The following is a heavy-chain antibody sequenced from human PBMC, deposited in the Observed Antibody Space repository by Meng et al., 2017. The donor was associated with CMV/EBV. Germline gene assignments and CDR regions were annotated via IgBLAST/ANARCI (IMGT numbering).Heavy chain of an antibody. CDR3: ARDRVAVAGNHWFDP. V-gene: IGHV1-2*02. CDR2: INPNRGGT. Sequence: LVNSGTDMMKPVSSASVYSQSSGYTYTRYYMHRLQQDPGQGLEWMGWINPNRGGTNYAQKFHGRVTMTSDTSISTAYMELSRLRSDDTAVYYCARDRVAVAGNHWFDPWGQGTLVTVSS. D-gene: IGHD6-19*01. J-gene: IGHJ5*02. CDR1: GYTYTRYY.